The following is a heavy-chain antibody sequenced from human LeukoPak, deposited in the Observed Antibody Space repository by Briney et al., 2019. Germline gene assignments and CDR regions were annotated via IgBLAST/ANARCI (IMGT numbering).Heavy chain of an antibody. J-gene: IGHJ4*02. V-gene: IGHV3-13*01. Sequence: PGGSLRLSCAASGFTFGSYDMHWVRQATGKGLEWVSAIGTAGDTYYPDSVKGRFTISRDKSKNTVYLQVNSLRAEDTAVYYCARGYCTNGVCSMYYFDYWGQGTLVTVSS. D-gene: IGHD2-8*01. CDR3: ARGYCTNGVCSMYYFDY. CDR1: GFTFGSYD. CDR2: IGTAGDT.